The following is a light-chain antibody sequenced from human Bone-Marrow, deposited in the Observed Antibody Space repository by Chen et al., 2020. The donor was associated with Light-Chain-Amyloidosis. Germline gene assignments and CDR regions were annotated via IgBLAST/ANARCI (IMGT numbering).Light chain of an antibody. CDR1: QTISSNY. CDR3: QQYGTSPLT. J-gene: IGKJ4*01. V-gene: IGKV3-20*01. CDR2: GSS. Sequence: EIVLTQSPGTLSLSPGEGANLSCRASQTISSNYLTWYQQKFGQAPRLLIYGSSSRATGIPDRFTGSGSGTDFTLTINSLEPEDCAMYYCQQYGTSPLTFGGGTKVEIK.